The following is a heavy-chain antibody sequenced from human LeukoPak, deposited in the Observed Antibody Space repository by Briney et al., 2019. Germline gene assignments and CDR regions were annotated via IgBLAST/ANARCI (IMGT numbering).Heavy chain of an antibody. CDR3: AKDFRDGYNHPSYYFDS. CDR2: ISYDGSSE. J-gene: IGHJ4*02. D-gene: IGHD5-24*01. CDR1: GFTFSDYY. Sequence: GGSLRLSCAASGFTFSDYYMSWIRQAPGKGLEWVAVISYDGSSEYYADSVQGRFTVARDNSKNTMYLQMNSLRAEDTAVYYCAKDFRDGYNHPSYYFDSWGQGTLVTVSS. V-gene: IGHV3-30*18.